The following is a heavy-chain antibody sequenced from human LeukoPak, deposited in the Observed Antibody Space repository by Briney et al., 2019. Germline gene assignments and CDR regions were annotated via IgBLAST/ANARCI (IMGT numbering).Heavy chain of an antibody. J-gene: IGHJ4*02. CDR3: ARVSNSWYSLDH. CDR1: GASIRTINW. CDR2: IHHSGTA. D-gene: IGHD6-13*01. Sequence: SETLSLTCAVSGASIRTINWWTWVRQPPGKGLEWIGDIHHSGTANYNPSLKSRVTISLDKSTNQFSLKLSSMTAADTALYFCARVSNSWYSLDHWGQGAPVTVTS. V-gene: IGHV4-4*02.